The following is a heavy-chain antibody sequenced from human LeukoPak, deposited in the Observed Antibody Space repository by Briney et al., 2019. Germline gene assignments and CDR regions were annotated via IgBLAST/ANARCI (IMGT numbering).Heavy chain of an antibody. Sequence: EASVKVSCKASGGTFNNYAISWVRQAPGQGLEWMGGIIPIFGTANYAQKFQGRVTITADESTSTAYMELSSLRSEDTAVYYCARTAPRGYDFWSGPDYYYYMDVWGKGTTVTVSS. J-gene: IGHJ6*03. CDR2: IIPIFGTA. V-gene: IGHV1-69*13. CDR3: ARTAPRGYDFWSGPDYYYYMDV. CDR1: GGTFNNYA. D-gene: IGHD3-3*01.